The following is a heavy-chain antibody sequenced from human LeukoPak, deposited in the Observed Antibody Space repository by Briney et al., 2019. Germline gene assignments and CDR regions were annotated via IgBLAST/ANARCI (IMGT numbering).Heavy chain of an antibody. V-gene: IGHV1-8*01. CDR3: ATRRPYYYDSPGRPADDY. D-gene: IGHD3-22*01. CDR1: GYTFTSYD. CDR2: MNPNSGNT. J-gene: IGHJ4*02. Sequence: ASVKVSCKASGYTFTSYDINWVRQATGQGLEWMGWMNPNSGNTGYAQKFQGRVTMTRNTSISTAYMELSSLRSEDTAVYYCATRRPYYYDSPGRPADDYRGQGTLVTVSS.